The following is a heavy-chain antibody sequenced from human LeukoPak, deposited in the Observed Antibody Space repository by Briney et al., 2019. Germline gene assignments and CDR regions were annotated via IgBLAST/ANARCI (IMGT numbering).Heavy chain of an antibody. CDR3: ARGNPVDYGDYVDAFDI. Sequence: SETLSLTCAVYGGSFSGYYWSWIRQPPGKGLEWIGEINHSGSTNYNPSLKSRVTISVDTSKNQFSLKLSSVTAADTAVYYCARGNPVDYGDYVDAFDIWGKGTMVTVSS. CDR1: GGSFSGYY. V-gene: IGHV4-34*01. J-gene: IGHJ3*02. CDR2: INHSGST. D-gene: IGHD4-17*01.